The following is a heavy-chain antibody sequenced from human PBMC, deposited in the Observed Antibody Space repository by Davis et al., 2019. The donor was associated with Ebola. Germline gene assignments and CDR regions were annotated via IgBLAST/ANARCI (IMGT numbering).Heavy chain of an antibody. V-gene: IGHV4-34*01. Sequence: SETLSLTCAVYGGSFSGYYWSWIRQPPGKGLEWIGSIYYSGSTYYNPSLKSRVTISVDTSKNQFSLKLSSVTAADTAVYYCARQLPMTPLDYWGQGTLVTVSS. D-gene: IGHD6-6*01. CDR1: GGSFSGYY. CDR2: IYYSGST. CDR3: ARQLPMTPLDY. J-gene: IGHJ4*02.